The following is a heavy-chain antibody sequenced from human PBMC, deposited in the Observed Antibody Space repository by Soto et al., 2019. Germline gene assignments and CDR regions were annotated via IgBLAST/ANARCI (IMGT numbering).Heavy chain of an antibody. J-gene: IGHJ6*03. CDR2: ISWNSGSI. CDR1: GFTFDDYA. V-gene: IGHV3-9*01. CDR3: AKDMEQLVGSMDV. Sequence: GGSLRLSCAASGFTFDDYAMHWVRQAPGKGLEWVSGISWNSGSIGYADSVKGRFTISRDNAKNSLYLQMNSLRAEDTALYYCAKDMEQLVGSMDVWGKGTTVTVSS. D-gene: IGHD6-6*01.